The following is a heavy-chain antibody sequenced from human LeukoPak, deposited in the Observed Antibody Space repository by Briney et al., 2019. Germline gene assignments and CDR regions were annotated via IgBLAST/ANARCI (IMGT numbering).Heavy chain of an antibody. V-gene: IGHV3-30*04. D-gene: IGHD1-26*01. Sequence: GGSLRLSCAASGFTFSSYAMHWVRQAPGKGLEWVAVISYDGSNKYYADSVKGRFTISRDNSKNTLYLQMNSLRAEDTAVYYCARDPFSGSYVFDYWGQGTLVTVSS. CDR3: ARDPFSGSYVFDY. CDR1: GFTFSSYA. J-gene: IGHJ4*02. CDR2: ISYDGSNK.